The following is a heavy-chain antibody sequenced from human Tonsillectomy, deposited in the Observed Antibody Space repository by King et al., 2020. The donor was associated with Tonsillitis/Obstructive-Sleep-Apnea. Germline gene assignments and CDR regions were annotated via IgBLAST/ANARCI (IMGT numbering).Heavy chain of an antibody. CDR3: ARPFDYGGNHDAFDI. J-gene: IGHJ3*02. Sequence: VQLQESGPGLAKPSETLSLTCTVSGGSISSYYWSWIRQPPGKGLEWIGYIYYSGSTNYNPSLKSRVTISVDTSKNQFSLKLSSVTAADTAVYYCARPFDYGGNHDAFDIWGQGTMVTVSS. CDR2: IYYSGST. V-gene: IGHV4-59*08. D-gene: IGHD4-23*01. CDR1: GGSISSYY.